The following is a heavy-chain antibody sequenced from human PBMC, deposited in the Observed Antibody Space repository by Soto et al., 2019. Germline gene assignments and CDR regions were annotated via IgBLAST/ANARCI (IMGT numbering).Heavy chain of an antibody. V-gene: IGHV3-48*02. Sequence: EVQLVESGGGLVQPGGSLRLSCAASGFTFSSYSMNWVRQAPGKGLEWVSYISSSSSTIYYADSVKGRFTISRDNAKNSLYRKMTGRREEDTAGYYCARVAPGCRPPFDYWGRGPLATFPS. J-gene: IGHJ4*02. CDR2: ISSSSSTI. CDR3: ARVAPGCRPPFDY. CDR1: GFTFSSYS.